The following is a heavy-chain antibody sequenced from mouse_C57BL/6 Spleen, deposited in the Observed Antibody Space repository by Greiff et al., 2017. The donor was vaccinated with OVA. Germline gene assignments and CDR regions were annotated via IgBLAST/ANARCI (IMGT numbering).Heavy chain of an antibody. V-gene: IGHV1-52*01. CDR2: IDPSDSET. CDR1: GYTFTSYW. CDR3: ARSDDYDGGFAY. D-gene: IGHD2-4*01. Sequence: QVHVKQPGAELVRPGSSVKLSCKASGYTFTSYWMHWVKQRPIQGLEWIGNIDPSDSETHYNQKFKDKATLTVDKSSSTAYMQLSSLTSEDSAVYYCARSDDYDGGFAYWGQGTLVTVSA. J-gene: IGHJ3*01.